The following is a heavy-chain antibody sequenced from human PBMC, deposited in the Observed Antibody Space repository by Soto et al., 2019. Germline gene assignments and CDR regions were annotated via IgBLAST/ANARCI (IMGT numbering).Heavy chain of an antibody. Sequence: APGKGLEWVAHISDEGGDTYYADSVRGRFTISRDNSKSTLYLQMKSLRVEDTAVYYSARDRYSSSPGPLEYWGQGTMATVSS. CDR3: ARDRYSSSPGPLEY. D-gene: IGHD6-6*01. CDR2: ISDEGGDT. V-gene: IGHV3-30*03. J-gene: IGHJ4*02.